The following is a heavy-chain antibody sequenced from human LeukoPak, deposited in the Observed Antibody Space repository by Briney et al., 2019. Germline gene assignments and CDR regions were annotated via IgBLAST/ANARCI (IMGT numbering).Heavy chain of an antibody. V-gene: IGHV3-72*01. CDR2: SRSKTNRYTT. Sequence: PGGSLRLSCAASGFTFSDHYLDWVRQAPGKGLEWVGRSRSKTNRYTTQYAASVKGRFTISRDDSKNSLYLQMNSLKTEDTAVYYCARGDSSGWSLDYWGLGTLVTVSS. J-gene: IGHJ4*02. CDR1: GFTFSDHY. D-gene: IGHD6-19*01. CDR3: ARGDSSGWSLDY.